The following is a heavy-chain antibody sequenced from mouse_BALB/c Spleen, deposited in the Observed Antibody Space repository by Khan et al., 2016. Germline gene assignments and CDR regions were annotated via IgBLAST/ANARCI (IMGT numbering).Heavy chain of an antibody. D-gene: IGHD1-2*01. CDR3: ARTARIKY. CDR2: ISYSGST. J-gene: IGHJ2*01. V-gene: IGHV3-2*02. Sequence: EVQLQESGPGLEKPSQSLSLTCTVTGYSITSGYGWNWIRQFPGNKLEWMGYISYSGSTTYNPSLTSRISITRDTSKNQFFLQLNSVTTEDTATYYRARTARIKYWGQGTTLTVSS. CDR1: GYSITSGYG.